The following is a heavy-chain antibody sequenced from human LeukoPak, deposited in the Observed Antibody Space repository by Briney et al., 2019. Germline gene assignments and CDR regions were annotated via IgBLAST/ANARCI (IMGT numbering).Heavy chain of an antibody. CDR3: ARGGWGVGYYDILTDYYRPAHFDY. D-gene: IGHD3-9*01. V-gene: IGHV4-4*02. CDR1: GGSISSSNW. Sequence: SETLSLTCAVSGGSISSSNWWSWVRQPPGKGLEWIGEIYHSGSTNYNPSLKSRVTISVDKSKNQFSLKLGSVTAADTAVYYCARGGWGVGYYDILTDYYRPAHFDYWGQGTLVTVSS. CDR2: IYHSGST. J-gene: IGHJ4*02.